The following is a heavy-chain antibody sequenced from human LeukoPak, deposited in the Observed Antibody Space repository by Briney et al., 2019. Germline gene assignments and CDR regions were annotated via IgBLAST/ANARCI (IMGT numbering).Heavy chain of an antibody. D-gene: IGHD3-3*01. Sequence: ASVKVSCKASGYTFTGYYMHWVRQAPGQGLEWMAWINPTSGGTNYAQKFQGRVIMTRDTSIRTAYMELSRLTSDDTAVYYCATGETIFDNWFDPWGQGTLVTVSS. CDR3: ATGETIFDNWFDP. CDR1: GYTFTGYY. J-gene: IGHJ5*02. CDR2: INPTSGGT. V-gene: IGHV1-2*02.